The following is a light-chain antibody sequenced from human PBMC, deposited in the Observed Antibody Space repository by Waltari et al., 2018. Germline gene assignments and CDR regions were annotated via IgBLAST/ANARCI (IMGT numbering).Light chain of an antibody. CDR3: QQYKKRPYT. J-gene: IGKJ2*01. V-gene: IGKV3D-15*01. CDR1: QSVTRN. CDR2: AAS. Sequence: EIVLTHSTATLRVSPGARLTLPRGSSQSVTRNLAWYQQRPGQAPRFLIYAASTRASGVPDRFSGSGSGTEFILTISRLQSEDFAVYYCQQYKKRPYTFGQGTKVEIK.